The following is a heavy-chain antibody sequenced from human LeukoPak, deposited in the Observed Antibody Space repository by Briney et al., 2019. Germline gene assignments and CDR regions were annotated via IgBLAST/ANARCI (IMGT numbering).Heavy chain of an antibody. CDR2: IYYSGNT. Sequence: PSETLSLTCTVSGGSISSSSYYWGWIRQPPGNGLEWIGSIYYSGNTYYNPSLKSRATISPDTSKNQFSLKLSSVTAADTAVHYCAVLGGYSYGFAYWGQGTLVTVSS. D-gene: IGHD5-18*01. CDR1: GGSISSSSYY. CDR3: AVLGGYSYGFAY. V-gene: IGHV4-39*01. J-gene: IGHJ4*02.